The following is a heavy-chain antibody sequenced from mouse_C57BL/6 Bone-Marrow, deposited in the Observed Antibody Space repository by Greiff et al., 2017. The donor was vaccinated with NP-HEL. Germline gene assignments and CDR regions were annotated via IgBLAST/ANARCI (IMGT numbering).Heavy chain of an antibody. Sequence: EVMLVESGGGLVQPKGSLKLSCAASGFTFNTYAMHWVRQAPGKGLEWVARIRSKSSNYATYYADSVKDRFTISRDDSQSMLYLQMNNLKTEDTAMYYCVREGGVAPDYYGSSYGPLDYWGQGTTLTVSS. J-gene: IGHJ2*01. CDR1: GFTFNTYA. CDR2: IRSKSSNYAT. CDR3: VREGGVAPDYYGSSYGPLDY. V-gene: IGHV10-3*01. D-gene: IGHD1-1*01.